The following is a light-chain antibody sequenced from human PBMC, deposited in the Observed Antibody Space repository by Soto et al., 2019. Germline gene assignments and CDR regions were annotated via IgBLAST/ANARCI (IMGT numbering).Light chain of an antibody. J-gene: IGKJ1*01. Sequence: DFVMTQSPDSLAVSLGERATINCKSSQSTLYRSNNKNYLAWYQQKPGQPPKLLIYWASTRESGVPDRFSGSGSGTDFTLTISSLQAEDVAAYYCQQYYSTLWTFGQGTKVDIK. CDR2: WAS. CDR3: QQYYSTLWT. V-gene: IGKV4-1*01. CDR1: QSTLYRSNNKNY.